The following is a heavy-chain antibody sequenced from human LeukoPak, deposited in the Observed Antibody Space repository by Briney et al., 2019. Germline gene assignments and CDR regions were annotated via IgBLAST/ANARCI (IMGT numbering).Heavy chain of an antibody. CDR1: GGAFSSYA. V-gene: IGHV3-30*04. CDR3: ARGEATSGSGYDYLDY. D-gene: IGHD5-12*01. J-gene: IGHJ4*02. CDR2: ISYDGSNK. Sequence: SCKASGGAFSSYAMHWVRQAPGKGLEWVAVISYDGSNKYYADSVKGRFTISRDNSKNTLYLQMNSLRAEDTAVYYCARGEATSGSGYDYLDYWGQGTLVTVSS.